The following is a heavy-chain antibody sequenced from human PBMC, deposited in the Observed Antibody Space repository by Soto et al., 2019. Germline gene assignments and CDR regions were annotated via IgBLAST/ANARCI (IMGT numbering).Heavy chain of an antibody. V-gene: IGHV4-59*01. CDR3: ARRWSGTDY. CDR1: GGSITSYY. Sequence: QVQLQESGPGLVKPSETLSLTCTVSGGSITSYYWSWIRQPPGKGLEWIGYIHNSGSTSYNPSLRSRVTISADVSKNQCSLHLRSVTAADTAVYYCARRWSGTDYWGHGTLVSVSS. J-gene: IGHJ4*01. D-gene: IGHD3-10*01. CDR2: IHNSGST.